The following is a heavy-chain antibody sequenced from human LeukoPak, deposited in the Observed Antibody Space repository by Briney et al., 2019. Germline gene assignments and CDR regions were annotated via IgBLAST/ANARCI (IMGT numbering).Heavy chain of an antibody. D-gene: IGHD3-22*01. Sequence: SETLSLTCIVSGYSISSGYCWGWIRQPPGKGLEWIVSIYHSGSIYHSGSTSHNPSLKSRVTISVDTSKNQFSLKLSSVTAADTAVYYCARDYRRITMIVVASAMDVWGKGTTVTVSS. CDR3: ARDYRRITMIVVASAMDV. CDR2: IYHSGST. CDR1: GYSISSGYC. J-gene: IGHJ6*03. V-gene: IGHV4-38-2*02.